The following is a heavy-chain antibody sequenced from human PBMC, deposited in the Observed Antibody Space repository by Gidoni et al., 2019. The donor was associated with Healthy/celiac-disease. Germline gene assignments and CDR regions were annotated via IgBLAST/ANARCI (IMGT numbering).Heavy chain of an antibody. CDR2: SYSGGST. CDR1: GITVSSNY. J-gene: IGHJ5*02. V-gene: IGHV3-53*01. CDR3: AREEVGATGFDP. D-gene: IGHD1-26*01. Sequence: ELQLVQSGGGSIQPGRSLTLSCAASGITVSSNYRSWVRQAPGTGLEWVSVSYSGGSTYYADSGKGRFTISRDNSKNTLYLQMNSLRAEDTAVYYCAREEVGATGFDPWGQGTLVTVSA.